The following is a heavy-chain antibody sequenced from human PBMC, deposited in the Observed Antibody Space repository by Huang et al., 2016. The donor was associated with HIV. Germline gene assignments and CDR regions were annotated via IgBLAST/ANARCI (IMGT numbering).Heavy chain of an antibody. V-gene: IGHV4-39*01. D-gene: IGHD3-10*01. CDR3: ARLPGSITMIRGVITDPY. CDR2: IYYSGST. CDR1: GGSIRSDNYY. J-gene: IGHJ4*02. Sequence: QLQLQESGPGLVKPSETLSITCTVSGGSIRSDNYYWGWIRQPPGKGFEWIGSIYYSGSTHYTPSPKSRVTITVDTSKNQFSLKRRSVTAADTAVYYCARLPGSITMIRGVITDPYWGQGTLVTVSS.